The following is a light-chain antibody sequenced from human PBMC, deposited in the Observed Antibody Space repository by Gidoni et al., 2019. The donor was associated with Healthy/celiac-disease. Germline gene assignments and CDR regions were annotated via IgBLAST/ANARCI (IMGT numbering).Light chain of an antibody. V-gene: IGLV2-23*01. CDR3: CSYAGSSTLV. J-gene: IGLJ2*01. CDR1: SSDVGSYNL. Sequence: QSALTQPASVSVSPGQSITISCTGTSSDVGSYNLVSWYQQHPGKAPKLMIYEGSKRPSGVSKRFSGSKSGNTASLTISGLQAEDEADYYCCSYAGSSTLVFGGGTKLTVL. CDR2: EGS.